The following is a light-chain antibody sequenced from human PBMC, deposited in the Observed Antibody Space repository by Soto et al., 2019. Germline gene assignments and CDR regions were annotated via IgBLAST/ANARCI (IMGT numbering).Light chain of an antibody. CDR2: DVS. V-gene: IGLV2-14*03. CDR3: TSYTTSITYV. J-gene: IGLJ1*01. CDR1: SSDFGDFNY. Sequence: QSALTQPASVSGSPGQSITISCTGTSSDFGDFNYVFWYQQHPGKAPKLLIYDVSNRPSGVSNRFSGSKSGDTASLTISGLQAEDEAAYYCTSYTTSITYVFGTGTKVTVL.